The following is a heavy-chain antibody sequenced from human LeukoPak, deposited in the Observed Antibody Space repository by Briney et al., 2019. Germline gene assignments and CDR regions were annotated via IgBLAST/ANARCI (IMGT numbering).Heavy chain of an antibody. Sequence: SETLSLTCTVSGGSIRNSSYYWGCIRQPPGKGLEWIGITYYSGRTYYNPSLKSRVTISVDTSKNQFSLKLSSVTAADTAVYYCARDRHYDFWSGPIPYYYYYYMDVWGKGTTVTVSS. D-gene: IGHD3-3*01. CDR2: TYYSGRT. J-gene: IGHJ6*03. CDR1: GGSIRNSSYY. CDR3: ARDRHYDFWSGPIPYYYYYYMDV. V-gene: IGHV4-39*07.